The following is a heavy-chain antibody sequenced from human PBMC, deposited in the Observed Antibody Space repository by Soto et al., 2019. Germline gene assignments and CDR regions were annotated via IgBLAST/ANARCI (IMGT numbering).Heavy chain of an antibody. J-gene: IGHJ6*02. Sequence: QVQLQQWGAGLLKPSGTLSLTCVVYGGSFSGYYWSWIRQPPGKGLEWIGEINHSGSTNYNPSLKSRVTISADTSQNQFSLKLSSLTAADTAVYSCARGGGSYDILTGYYKPYYYGLDVWGQGTTVTVSS. CDR1: GGSFSGYY. D-gene: IGHD3-9*01. CDR3: ARGGGSYDILTGYYKPYYYGLDV. V-gene: IGHV4-34*01. CDR2: INHSGST.